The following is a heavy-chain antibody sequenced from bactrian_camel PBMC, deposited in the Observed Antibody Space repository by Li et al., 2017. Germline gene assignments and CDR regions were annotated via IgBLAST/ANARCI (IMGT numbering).Heavy chain of an antibody. CDR1: GFTFSDTY. CDR2: IYTDGSN. Sequence: VQLVESGGGSVQAGGSLRLSCAASGFTFSDTYMNWVRQAPGKGLEWVSIIYTDGSNEYADSVKGRFTISRDNARNTMYLDMNSLKSEDTALYYCATSFTMSLGTLGQGTQVTVS. J-gene: IGHJ4*01. D-gene: IGHD1*01. V-gene: IGHV3-2*01.